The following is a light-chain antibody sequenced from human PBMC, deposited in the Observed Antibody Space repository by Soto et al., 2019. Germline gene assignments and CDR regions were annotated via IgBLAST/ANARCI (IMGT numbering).Light chain of an antibody. CDR1: QSIGTW. Sequence: DIRMTQSPSTLSAPIGDRVTITCRASQSIGTWLAWYQQKPGKTPQLLIFDGSTLETGVPSRFSGSGSGTDSTLTISSLQPDDFATSYCQQYNSYPWTFGQGTKVDIE. CDR2: DGS. J-gene: IGKJ1*01. V-gene: IGKV1-5*01. CDR3: QQYNSYPWT.